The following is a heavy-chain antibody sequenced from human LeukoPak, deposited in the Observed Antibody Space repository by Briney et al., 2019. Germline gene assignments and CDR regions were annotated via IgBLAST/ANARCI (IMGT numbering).Heavy chain of an antibody. Sequence: PGGSLRLSCAASGFTFSSYSMNWVRQAPGKGLEWVSSFSSSSSYIYYADSEKGRFTISRDNAKNSPYLQMNSLRAEDTAVYYCASHSINDFWSGYYPGAFDIWGQGTMVTVSS. J-gene: IGHJ3*02. CDR2: FSSSSSYI. CDR3: ASHSINDFWSGYYPGAFDI. V-gene: IGHV3-21*01. CDR1: GFTFSSYS. D-gene: IGHD3-3*01.